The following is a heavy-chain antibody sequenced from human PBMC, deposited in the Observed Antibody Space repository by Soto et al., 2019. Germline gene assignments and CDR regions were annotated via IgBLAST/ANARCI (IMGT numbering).Heavy chain of an antibody. CDR2: IYPGDSDV. CDR3: ARRAYNYCDDLQDYFDP. J-gene: IGHJ5*02. D-gene: IGHD5-18*01. CDR1: GYNFGSYW. Sequence: PGESLKISCKGSGYNFGSYWIVWVRQMPGKGLEWMGIIYPGDSDVRNSPSFQGQVTFSADKSISTAYLQWSSLKASDTAMYYCARRAYNYCDDLQDYFDPWGQGTLVTVSS. V-gene: IGHV5-51*01.